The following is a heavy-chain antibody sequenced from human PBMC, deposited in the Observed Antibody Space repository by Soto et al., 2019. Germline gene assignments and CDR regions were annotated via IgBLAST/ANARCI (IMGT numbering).Heavy chain of an antibody. J-gene: IGHJ4*02. CDR2: IYFNGNT. D-gene: IGHD3-16*01. V-gene: IGHV4-59*01. Sequence: SETLSLTCTVSGGSISSNYWTWIRQPPGKGLEWIGYIYFNGNTNYNPSLKRRVTISIDTSKKQISLNLTSVTDADTAVYYCASVTFGGVVLAHWGQGTLVTVS. CDR1: GGSISSNY. CDR3: ASVTFGGVVLAH.